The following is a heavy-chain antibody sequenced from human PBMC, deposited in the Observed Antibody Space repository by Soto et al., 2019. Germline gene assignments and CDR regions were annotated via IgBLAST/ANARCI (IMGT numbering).Heavy chain of an antibody. CDR1: GFTFSSYD. CDR3: ARDSDFWSGYYTGRRAYGMDV. J-gene: IGHJ6*02. V-gene: IGHV3-13*01. D-gene: IGHD3-3*01. Sequence: EVQLVESGGGLVQPGGSLRLSCAASGFTFSSYDMHWVRQATGKGLEWVSAIGTAGDTYYPGSVKGRFTISRENAKNSWYLQRDCRRAEDTAVYYCARDSDFWSGYYTGRRAYGMDVWGQGTTVTVSS. CDR2: IGTAGDT.